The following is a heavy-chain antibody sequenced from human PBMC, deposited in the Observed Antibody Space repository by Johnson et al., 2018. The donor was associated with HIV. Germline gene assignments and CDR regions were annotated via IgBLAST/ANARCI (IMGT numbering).Heavy chain of an antibody. Sequence: VQLVESGGGLVKPGGSLSLSCAASGFTVSSTYMSWVRQAPGKGLDCLSVLYSDGRTFYTDPVKGRFPTSRASSKNTLFLHMNSLRAEDTAMYYCARRCSSSSCSHGAFDIWGQGTVVTVSS. V-gene: IGHV3-53*01. CDR1: GFTVSSTY. CDR2: LYSDGRT. D-gene: IGHD2-2*01. CDR3: ARRCSSSSCSHGAFDI. J-gene: IGHJ3*02.